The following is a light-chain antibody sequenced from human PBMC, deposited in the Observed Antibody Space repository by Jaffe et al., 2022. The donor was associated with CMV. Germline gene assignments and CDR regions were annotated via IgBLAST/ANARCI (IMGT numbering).Light chain of an antibody. Sequence: EIVMTQSPATLSVSPGERATLSCRASQSVSSNLAWYQQKPGQAPRLLIYGASTRATGIPARFSGSGSETEFTLTISSLQSEDFAVYYCQQYNNWPLQFTFGPGTKVDIK. CDR2: GAS. CDR3: QQYNNWPLQFT. CDR1: QSVSSN. J-gene: IGKJ3*01. V-gene: IGKV3-15*01.